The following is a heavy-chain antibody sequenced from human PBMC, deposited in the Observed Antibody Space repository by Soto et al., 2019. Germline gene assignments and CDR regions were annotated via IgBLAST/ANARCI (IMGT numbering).Heavy chain of an antibody. Sequence: GGSLRLSCAASGFTFSSYSMNWVRQAPGKGLEWVSSISSSSSYIYYADSVKGRFTISRDNAKNSLYLQMNSLRAEDTAVYYCARDFGCSSTSCYSDYYYMDVWGKGTTVTVSS. CDR3: ARDFGCSSTSCYSDYYYMDV. J-gene: IGHJ6*03. CDR1: GFTFSSYS. CDR2: ISSSSSYI. V-gene: IGHV3-21*01. D-gene: IGHD2-2*01.